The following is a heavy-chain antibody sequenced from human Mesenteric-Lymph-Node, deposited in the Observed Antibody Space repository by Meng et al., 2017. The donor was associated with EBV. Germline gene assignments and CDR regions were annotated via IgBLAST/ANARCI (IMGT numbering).Heavy chain of an antibody. D-gene: IGHD1-26*01. V-gene: IGHV4-61*01. CDR1: GGSISSGSHY. CDR3: ARGNLGEVPDY. J-gene: IGHJ4*02. Sequence: QRQRQESGPGRWKPSETLSLTCTVSGGSISSGSHYWSWVRQPAGKELEWIGYIYSSGSTTYNPSLKSRLTISLHTSNNQFSLKLSSVTAADTAVYYCARGNLGEVPDYWGQGTLVTVSS. CDR2: IYSSGST.